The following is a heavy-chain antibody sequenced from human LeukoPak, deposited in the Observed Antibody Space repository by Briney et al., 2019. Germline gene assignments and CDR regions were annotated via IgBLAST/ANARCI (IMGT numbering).Heavy chain of an antibody. D-gene: IGHD2-15*01. CDR2: IYTSGST. J-gene: IGHJ4*02. CDR1: GGSISSSY. CDR3: ARRRSGGRDFDY. Sequence: SETLSLTCTVSGGSISSSYWSWIRQPPGTGLEWIGYIYTSGSTNYSPSLKSRVTILVDTSKNQSSLNLSSVTAADTAVYYCARRRSGGRDFDYWGRGTLVTVSS. V-gene: IGHV4-4*09.